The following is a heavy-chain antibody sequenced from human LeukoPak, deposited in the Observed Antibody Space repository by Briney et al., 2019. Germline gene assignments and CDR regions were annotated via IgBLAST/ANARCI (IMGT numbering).Heavy chain of an antibody. CDR3: AGLVGAPYYFDY. D-gene: IGHD1-26*01. CDR2: IYYSGST. V-gene: IGHV4-61*08. J-gene: IGHJ4*02. CDR1: GGSISSGDYY. Sequence: PSQTLSLTCTVSGGSISSGDYYWSWIRQPPGKGLEWIGYIYYSGSTNYNPSLKSRVTISVDTSKNQFSLKLSSVTAADTAVYYCAGLVGAPYYFDYWGQGTLVTVSS.